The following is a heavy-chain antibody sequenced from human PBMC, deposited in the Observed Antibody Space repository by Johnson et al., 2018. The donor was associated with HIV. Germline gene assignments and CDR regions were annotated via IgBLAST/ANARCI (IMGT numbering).Heavy chain of an antibody. CDR2: IASKGDNS. CDR3: ARRRISTSTWQECFDV. V-gene: IGHV3-64*01. D-gene: IGHD2-2*01. Sequence: EVQLVESGGGVVQPGRSLRLSCAASGFTFSSYDMHWVRQAPGKGLEYVSAIASKGDNSDVANSVKGRFTVSRDNSKSTVSLQMGSLRVEDTAVYYCARRRISTSTWQECFDVWGQGTMVTVSS. J-gene: IGHJ3*01. CDR1: GFTFSSYD.